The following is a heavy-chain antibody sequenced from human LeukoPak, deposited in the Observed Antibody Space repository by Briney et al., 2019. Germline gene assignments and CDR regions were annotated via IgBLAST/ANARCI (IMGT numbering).Heavy chain of an antibody. J-gene: IGHJ4*02. CDR2: ISSSNSYT. CDR3: ARDEVAAAGNDY. D-gene: IGHD6-13*01. Sequence: PGGSLRLSCAASGFTFSDYYMSWIRQAPGKGLEWVSYISSSNSYTNYADSVKGRFTISRDNAKNSLYLQMNSLRAEDTAVYYCARDEVAAAGNDYWGQGTLVAVSS. CDR1: GFTFSDYY. V-gene: IGHV3-11*06.